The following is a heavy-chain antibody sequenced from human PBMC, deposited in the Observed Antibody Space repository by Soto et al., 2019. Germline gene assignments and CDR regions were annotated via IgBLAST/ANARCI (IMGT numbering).Heavy chain of an antibody. CDR3: ARAGDYGDYSFDY. CDR2: INHSGST. Sequence: QVQLQQWGAGLLKPAETLSLTCAVYGGSFSGYYWSWIRQPPGKGLEWIGEINHSGSTNYNPSLKSRVTLTVDTSKNQFSLKLRSVNAADTAVYYCARAGDYGDYSFDYWGQGTLVTVSS. CDR1: GGSFSGYY. J-gene: IGHJ4*02. D-gene: IGHD4-17*01. V-gene: IGHV4-34*01.